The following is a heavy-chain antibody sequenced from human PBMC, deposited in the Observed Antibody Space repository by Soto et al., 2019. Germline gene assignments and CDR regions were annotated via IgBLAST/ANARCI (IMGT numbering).Heavy chain of an antibody. J-gene: IGHJ4*02. D-gene: IGHD3-22*01. Sequence: QVQLQQWGAGLLKPSETLSLTCAVYGGSFSGYYWSWIRQPPGKGLEWIGEINHSGSTNYNPSLKSRVTISVDTAKNQFSLKLSSVTAADTAVYYCARGLSSRYYDSFWGQGTLVTVSS. CDR3: ARGLSSRYYDSF. CDR1: GGSFSGYY. CDR2: INHSGST. V-gene: IGHV4-34*01.